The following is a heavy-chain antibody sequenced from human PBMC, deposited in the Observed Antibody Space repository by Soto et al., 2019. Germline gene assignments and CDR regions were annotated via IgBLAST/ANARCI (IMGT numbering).Heavy chain of an antibody. Sequence: GSLRLSCAASGFTFSSYAMSWVRHAPGKVLEWVSAISGSGGSTYYADSVKGRFTISRDNSKNTLYLQMNSLRAEDTAVYYCAKGIIWFGELFVDYFDYWGQGTLVTVSS. V-gene: IGHV3-23*01. D-gene: IGHD3-10*01. CDR2: ISGSGGST. J-gene: IGHJ4*02. CDR1: GFTFSSYA. CDR3: AKGIIWFGELFVDYFDY.